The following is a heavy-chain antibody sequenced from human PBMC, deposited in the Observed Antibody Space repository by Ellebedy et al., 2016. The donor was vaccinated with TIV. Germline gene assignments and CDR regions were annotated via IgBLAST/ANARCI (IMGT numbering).Heavy chain of an antibody. CDR2: IYYSGST. Sequence: MPSETLSLTCKVSGGSIKSGGYYWSWIRQHPGKGLEWIGYIYYSGSTNYNPSLKSRLTISVDTSKNQFSLKLSSVTAADTAVYYCARTYYYDSSGYPLFDYWGQGTLVTVSS. D-gene: IGHD3-22*01. CDR1: GGSIKSGGYY. J-gene: IGHJ4*02. CDR3: ARTYYYDSSGYPLFDY. V-gene: IGHV4-61*08.